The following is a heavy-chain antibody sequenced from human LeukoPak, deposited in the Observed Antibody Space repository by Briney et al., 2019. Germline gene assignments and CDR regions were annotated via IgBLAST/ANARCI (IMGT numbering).Heavy chain of an antibody. D-gene: IGHD3-3*01. CDR2: ISAYNGNT. CDR3: AREVSEITIFGVVRYYYMDV. Sequence: ASVKVSCKASGYTFTSYGISWVRQAPGQGLEWMGWISAYNGNTNYAQKLQGRVTITTDTSTSTAYMELRSLRSDDTAVYYCAREVSEITIFGVVRYYYMDVWGKGTTVTVSS. CDR1: GYTFTSYG. V-gene: IGHV1-18*01. J-gene: IGHJ6*03.